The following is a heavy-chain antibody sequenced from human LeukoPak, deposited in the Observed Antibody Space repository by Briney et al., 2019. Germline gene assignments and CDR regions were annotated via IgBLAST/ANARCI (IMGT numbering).Heavy chain of an antibody. Sequence: GGSLRLSCAASGFTFSSYSMNWGRRAPREGVEWVSSISSSSGYIYYAGSVKGRFTISRDNAKNSLYLQMNSLIAEDTAVYYCARECGRDRSVGLSSDYWGQGTLVTVSS. D-gene: IGHD3-22*01. CDR1: GFTFSSYS. J-gene: IGHJ4*02. CDR3: ARECGRDRSVGLSSDY. V-gene: IGHV3-21*01. CDR2: ISSSSGYI.